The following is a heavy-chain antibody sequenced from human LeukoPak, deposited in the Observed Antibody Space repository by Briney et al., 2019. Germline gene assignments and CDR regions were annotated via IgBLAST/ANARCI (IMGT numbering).Heavy chain of an antibody. CDR1: GYTFTGYY. J-gene: IGHJ6*02. V-gene: IGHV1-46*01. CDR2: INPSGGST. Sequence: RRASVKVSCKASGYTFTGYYMHWVRQAPGQGLEWMGIINPSGGSTSYAQKFQGRVTMTRDTSISTAYMELSRLRSDDTAVYYCASPYCSGGSCYSRYYYYGMDVWGQGTTVTVSS. D-gene: IGHD2-15*01. CDR3: ASPYCSGGSCYSRYYYYGMDV.